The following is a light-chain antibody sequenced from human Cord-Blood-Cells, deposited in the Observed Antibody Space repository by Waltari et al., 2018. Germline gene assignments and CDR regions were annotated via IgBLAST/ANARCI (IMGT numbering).Light chain of an antibody. CDR3: QQRSNWLT. V-gene: IGKV3-11*01. J-gene: IGKJ4*01. Sequence: EIVFTQSPSTLSLSPGERATLSCRASQSVSSYLAWYQQKPGQAPRLLIYDASNRATGIPARFRGSGSGTDLTLTSSGLEPEDFAVYYCQQRSNWLTFGGGTKVEIK. CDR1: QSVSSY. CDR2: DAS.